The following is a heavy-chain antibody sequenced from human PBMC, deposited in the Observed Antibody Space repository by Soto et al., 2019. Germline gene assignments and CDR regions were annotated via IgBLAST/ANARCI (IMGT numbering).Heavy chain of an antibody. Sequence: QVHLVESGGGVVQPGRSLTLSCEASGFSFNVFGMHWVRQAPGKGLEWVAIIGHVGNDIHYVDSVKGRFTIYRDNSKNTLYLQMDSLRAEDTAVYYCGRDLHRGYVGDYWGQGTVVIVSP. CDR2: IGHVGNDI. CDR3: GRDLHRGYVGDY. CDR1: GFSFNVFG. J-gene: IGHJ4*02. V-gene: IGHV3-33*01. D-gene: IGHD5-12*01.